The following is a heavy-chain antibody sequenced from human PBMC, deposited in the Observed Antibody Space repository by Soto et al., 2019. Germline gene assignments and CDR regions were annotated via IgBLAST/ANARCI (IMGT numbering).Heavy chain of an antibody. D-gene: IGHD3-16*01. CDR2: XSYDGXNQ. V-gene: IGHV3-30-3*01. CDR3: ARAYEGDYFDY. CDR1: GFTFSSYA. Sequence: SXXLSCAASGFTFSSYAMHWVRQAPGKGLEWVEVXSYDGXNQYYEDSVKXXFTISRDXXTNKMYLQMNSLRAEDTAVYYCARAYEGDYFDYWGQGTLVTVSS. J-gene: IGHJ4*02.